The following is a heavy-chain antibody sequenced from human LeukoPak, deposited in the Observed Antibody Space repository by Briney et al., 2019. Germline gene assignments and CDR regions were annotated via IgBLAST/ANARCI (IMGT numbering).Heavy chain of an antibody. J-gene: IGHJ4*02. Sequence: GGSLRLSCAASGFTFSSYWMSWVRQAPGKGLEWVANLKQDGSEKHYVDSVKGRFTISRDNAKNSLYLQMNSLRAEDTAVYYCARAPRGFWSGYSPYYFDYWGQGALVTVSS. CDR3: ARAPRGFWSGYSPYYFDY. CDR1: GFTFSSYW. D-gene: IGHD3-3*01. V-gene: IGHV3-7*01. CDR2: LKQDGSEK.